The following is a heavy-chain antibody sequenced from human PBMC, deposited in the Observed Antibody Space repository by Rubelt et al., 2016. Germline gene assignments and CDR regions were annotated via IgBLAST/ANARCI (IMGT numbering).Heavy chain of an antibody. J-gene: IGHJ4*02. CDR2: INHSGDT. CDR1: GGSFSGYY. D-gene: IGHD6-19*01. Sequence: QVQLQQWGAGLLKPSETLSLTCAVYGGSFSGYYWSWIRQPPGKGLEWIGEINHSGDTNYNPSLKSRVTISVDTSKNQFSLKLSSVTAADTAVYYCARVSGWYRAPGQDFDYWGQGTLVTVSS. V-gene: IGHV4-34*01. CDR3: ARVSGWYRAPGQDFDY.